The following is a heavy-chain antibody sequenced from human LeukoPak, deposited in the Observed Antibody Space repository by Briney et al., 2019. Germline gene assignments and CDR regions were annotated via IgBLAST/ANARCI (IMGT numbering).Heavy chain of an antibody. CDR3: ARHSPGEARKAFDI. D-gene: IGHD7-27*01. V-gene: IGHV4-59*08. J-gene: IGHJ3*02. CDR1: GGSISSYY. CDR2: IYYSGST. Sequence: SETLSLTCNVSGGSISSYYWSWIRQAPGKGLEWMGYIYYSGSTNYNPSLKSRVTISVDTTKNQVSLKLSTVTAADTAVYYCARHSPGEARKAFDIWGQGTMVTVSS.